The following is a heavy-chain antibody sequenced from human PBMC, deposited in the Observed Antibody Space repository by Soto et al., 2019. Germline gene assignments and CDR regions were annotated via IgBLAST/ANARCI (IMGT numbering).Heavy chain of an antibody. CDR1: GGSFSGYY. CDR2: INHSGST. J-gene: IGHJ4*02. CDR3: ARSHLIGYCLS. D-gene: IGHD2-15*01. Sequence: QVQLQQWGAGLLKPSETLSLTCAVYGGSFSGYYWSWIRQPPGKGLEWIGEINHSGSTTYNPSLKSRVTISVDTSKIQFSLKLSSVTAADTAVYYCARSHLIGYCLSWGQGTLVTVSS. V-gene: IGHV4-34*01.